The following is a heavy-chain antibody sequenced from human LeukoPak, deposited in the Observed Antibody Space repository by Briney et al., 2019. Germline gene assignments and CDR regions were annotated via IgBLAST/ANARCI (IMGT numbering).Heavy chain of an antibody. CDR1: GFTVSNNR. J-gene: IGHJ1*01. CDR2: IYSDGST. V-gene: IGHV3-53*01. CDR3: VREREGSNSEH. Sequence: GGSLRLSCAASGFTVSNNRLSWVRQAPGMGLEWVSTIYSDGSTYYPDSVKGRFTISRDGSKNTLYLQLNSLRTEDTAIYYCVREREGSNSEHWGQGTLDTVSS. D-gene: IGHD1-26*01.